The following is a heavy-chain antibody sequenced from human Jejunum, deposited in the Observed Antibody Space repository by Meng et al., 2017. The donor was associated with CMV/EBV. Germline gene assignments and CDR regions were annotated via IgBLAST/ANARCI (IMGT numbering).Heavy chain of an antibody. CDR1: GFTFNNDW. J-gene: IGHJ5*02. D-gene: IGHD2-15*01. CDR2: IDNDGSDT. Sequence: AAAGFTFNNDWRHWVRQPPGRGLVWLSRIDNDGSDTIYADSVKGRFTVSRDNARNTLYLQMNNLRDEDTAVYYCARDTPHNAFDPWGQGTLVTVSS. V-gene: IGHV3-74*01. CDR3: ARDTPHNAFDP.